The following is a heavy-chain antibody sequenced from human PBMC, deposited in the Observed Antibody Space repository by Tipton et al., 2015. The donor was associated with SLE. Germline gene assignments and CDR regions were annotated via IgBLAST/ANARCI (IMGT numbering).Heavy chain of an antibody. Sequence: TLSLICTVSGGSISSYYWSWIRQTSGKRLEWIGYIHASGSTDYNPSLKSRVTISVDTSKNQFSLKLTSVTAADTGVYYCARYCRGGNCNGYYFDYWGQGTLVTVSS. J-gene: IGHJ4*02. CDR3: ARYCRGGNCNGYYFDY. CDR1: GGSISSYY. CDR2: IHASGST. V-gene: IGHV4-4*08. D-gene: IGHD2-15*01.